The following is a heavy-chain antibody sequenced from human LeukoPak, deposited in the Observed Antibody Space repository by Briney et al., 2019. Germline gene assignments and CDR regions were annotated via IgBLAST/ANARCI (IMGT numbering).Heavy chain of an antibody. Sequence: SQTLSLTCATSGDSVSSNTGIWNWVRQSPSRGLEWLGRTYYRSKWFIDYALSVKGRMTINPDTSKNQFSLQLNSVTPEDTAEYYCARDKVLNGFDIWGQGTMVTVSS. CDR3: ARDKVLNGFDI. J-gene: IGHJ3*02. CDR1: GDSVSSNTGI. D-gene: IGHD2-8*02. CDR2: TYYRSKWFI. V-gene: IGHV6-1*01.